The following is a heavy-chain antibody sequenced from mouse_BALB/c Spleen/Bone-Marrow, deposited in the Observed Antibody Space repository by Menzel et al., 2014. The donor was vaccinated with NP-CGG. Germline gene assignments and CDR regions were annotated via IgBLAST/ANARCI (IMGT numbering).Heavy chain of an antibody. CDR3: ARQGYYGYSDY. D-gene: IGHD1-2*01. V-gene: IGHV4-1*02. J-gene: IGHJ2*01. CDR1: GFVFSRYW. CDR2: INPDSSTI. Sequence: EVPLQQSGGGLVQPGGSLKLSCAASGFVFSRYWMSWVRQAPGKGLEWIGEINPDSSTINYTPSLKDKFIISRDNAKNTLYLQMSKVRSEDTALYYCARQGYYGYSDYWGQGTTLTVSS.